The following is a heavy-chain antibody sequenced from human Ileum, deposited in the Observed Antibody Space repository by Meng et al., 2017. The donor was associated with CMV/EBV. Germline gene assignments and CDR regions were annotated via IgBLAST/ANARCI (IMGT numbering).Heavy chain of an antibody. CDR1: GGSFSGYY. CDR3: AVGITGTTGWFDP. J-gene: IGHJ5*02. D-gene: IGHD1-7*01. Sequence: SETLSLTCAVYGGSFSGYYWSWIRQPPGKVLEWIGEINHSGSTNYNPSLKSRVTISVDTSKNQFSLKLSSVTDADTAVYYCAVGITGTTGWFDPWGQGTLVTVSS. CDR2: INHSGST. V-gene: IGHV4-34*01.